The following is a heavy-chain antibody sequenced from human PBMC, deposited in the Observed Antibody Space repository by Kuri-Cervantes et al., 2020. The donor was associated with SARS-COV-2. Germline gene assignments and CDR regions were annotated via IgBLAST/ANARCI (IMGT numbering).Heavy chain of an antibody. CDR1: GFTFSSYA. D-gene: IGHD2-2*01. V-gene: IGHV3-30-3*01. CDR2: ISYDGSNK. J-gene: IGHJ6*02. Sequence: GESLKISCAASGFTFSSYAMHWVRQAPGKGLEWMAVISYDGSNKYYADSVKGRFTISRDNSKNTLYLQMNSLRAEDTAVYYCARDVNIVVVPAYYYGMDVWGQGTTVTVSS. CDR3: ARDVNIVVVPAYYYGMDV.